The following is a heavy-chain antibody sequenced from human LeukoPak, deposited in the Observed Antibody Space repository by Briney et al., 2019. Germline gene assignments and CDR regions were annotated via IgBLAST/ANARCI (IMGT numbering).Heavy chain of an antibody. J-gene: IGHJ3*02. V-gene: IGHV4-4*07. CDR3: ARDSGKWLHDAFDI. CDR2: VYSTGST. Sequence: PSETLSLTCTVSGGSISFYYWSWIRQPAGKGLEWIGRVYSTGSTDYNPSLKSRVTMSVDSSNIHFSLKMSSVTAADTALYYCARDSGKWLHDAFDIWGQGTMVTVSS. CDR1: GGSISFYY. D-gene: IGHD5-12*01.